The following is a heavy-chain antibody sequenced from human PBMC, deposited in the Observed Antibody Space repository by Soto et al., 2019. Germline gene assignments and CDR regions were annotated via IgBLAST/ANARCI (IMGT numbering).Heavy chain of an antibody. CDR1: GDSISNGDYY. Sequence: SETLSLTCTVSGDSISNGDYYWSWIRQPPGKGLEWIGYIYYTGSTYYNPSLKNRLAISVDTSKNQLSLKLTSVTAADTAVYYCARLNGYCVSTGCHGYYGMDVWGQGTTVTVSS. J-gene: IGHJ6*02. D-gene: IGHD2-2*03. V-gene: IGHV4-30-4*01. CDR3: ARLNGYCVSTGCHGYYGMDV. CDR2: IYYTGST.